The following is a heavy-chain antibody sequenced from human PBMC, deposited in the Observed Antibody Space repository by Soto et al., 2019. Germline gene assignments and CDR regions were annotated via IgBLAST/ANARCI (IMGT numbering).Heavy chain of an antibody. Sequence: GESLKISCKGSGDSFTSYWISWVRQMPGKGLEWMGRIDPSDSYTNYSPSFQGHVTISADKSISTAYLQWGSLKASDTAMYYCARSQSPPPYGMDVWGQGTTVTVSS. CDR3: ARSQSPPPYGMDV. J-gene: IGHJ6*02. V-gene: IGHV5-10-1*01. CDR1: GDSFTSYW. CDR2: IDPSDSYT.